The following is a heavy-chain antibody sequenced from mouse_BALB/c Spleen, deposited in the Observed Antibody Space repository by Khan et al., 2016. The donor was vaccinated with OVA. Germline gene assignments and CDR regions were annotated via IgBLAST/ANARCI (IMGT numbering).Heavy chain of an antibody. V-gene: IGHV3-2*02. J-gene: IGHJ2*01. CDR2: ISYSGRT. CDR1: GYSITSDYV. CDR3: ASAGLILRYPDYFNY. Sequence: VQLKQSGPGLLKPSQSLSLTCTVTGYSITSDYVWNWIRQFPGNKLEWMAYISYSGRTTYSPCLKNHVSNTRESAKDKFFLQLNSVTTKDTATYYCASAGLILRYPDYFNYWGQGTTLTVSS. D-gene: IGHD1-1*01.